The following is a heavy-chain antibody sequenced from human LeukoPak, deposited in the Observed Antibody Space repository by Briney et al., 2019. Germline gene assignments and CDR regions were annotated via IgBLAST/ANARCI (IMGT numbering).Heavy chain of an antibody. Sequence: PGGSLRLPCAASEFSLRPNWMLGVRESSGKGVVWVAELNDDGSVKYYVDSVKGRFTISRDNAKSLLFLQMYNLRTEDTGVYFCANVPRSTVSYWGRGTLVTVSS. CDR1: EFSLRPNW. J-gene: IGHJ4*02. CDR3: ANVPRSTVSY. CDR2: LNDDGSVK. V-gene: IGHV3-7*01. D-gene: IGHD2-2*01.